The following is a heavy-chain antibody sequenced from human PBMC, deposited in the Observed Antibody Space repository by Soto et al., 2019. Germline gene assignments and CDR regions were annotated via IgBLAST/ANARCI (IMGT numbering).Heavy chain of an antibody. CDR1: GGSISPYY. CDR2: IYYIGNS. CDR3: ARLNYGDFQLYYFDY. J-gene: IGHJ4*02. Sequence: SETLSLTCTVSGGSISPYYWSWIRQPPEKGLEWIGNIYYIGNSNYNPSLKSRVTISLDTSKNQFSLKLSPVTAADTAVYYCARLNYGDFQLYYFDYWGQGTLVTVSS. D-gene: IGHD4-17*01. V-gene: IGHV4-59*08.